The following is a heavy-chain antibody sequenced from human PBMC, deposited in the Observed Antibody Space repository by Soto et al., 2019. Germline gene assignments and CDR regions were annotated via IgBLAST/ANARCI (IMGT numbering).Heavy chain of an antibody. Sequence: QVQLQESGPGLVKPSETLSLTCTVSGGSISSYYWSWIRQPPGKGLEWIGYIYYSGSTNYNPSLKSRVTISVDTSKSPFSLKLSSVTAADSAVYYCARSGGDGYGGDYWGQGTLVTVSS. V-gene: IGHV4-59*08. J-gene: IGHJ4*02. CDR1: GGSISSYY. D-gene: IGHD3-22*01. CDR3: ARSGGDGYGGDY. CDR2: IYYSGST.